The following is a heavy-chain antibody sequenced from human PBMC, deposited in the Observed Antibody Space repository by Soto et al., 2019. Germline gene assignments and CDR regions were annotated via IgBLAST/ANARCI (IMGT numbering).Heavy chain of an antibody. CDR2: ISSSSSYI. V-gene: IGHV3-21*01. CDR3: ARALGFGGAYYYYGMDV. J-gene: IGHJ6*02. Sequence: EVQLVESGGGLVKPGGSLRLSCAASGFTFSSYSMNWVRQAPGKGLEWVSSISSSSSYIYYADSVKGRFTISRDNAKNSLYLQMNSLRAEDTAVYYCARALGFGGAYYYYGMDVWGQGTTVTVSS. D-gene: IGHD3-10*01. CDR1: GFTFSSYS.